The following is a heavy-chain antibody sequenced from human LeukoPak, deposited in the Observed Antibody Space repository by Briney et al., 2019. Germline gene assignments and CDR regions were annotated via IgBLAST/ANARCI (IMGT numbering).Heavy chain of an antibody. J-gene: IGHJ4*02. CDR2: INSVGSIT. Sequence: GGSLRLSCAASGFTFSSYWMHWVRQAPGKGLVWVSRINSVGSITTYADSVKGRFTISRDNAKNTQYLQMNSLRVEDTAVYYCARASGSYSFDYWGQGTLVTVSS. V-gene: IGHV3-74*01. CDR1: GFTFSSYW. D-gene: IGHD1-26*01. CDR3: ARASGSYSFDY.